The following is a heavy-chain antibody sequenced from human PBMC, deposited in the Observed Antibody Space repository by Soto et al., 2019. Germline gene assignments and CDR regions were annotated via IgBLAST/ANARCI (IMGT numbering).Heavy chain of an antibody. Sequence: PSQTLSLTCAISGDSVSGNSAAWNWIRQSPSRGLEWLGRTYYRSKWYNDYAVSVKSRITINPDTSKNQFSLQLNSVTPEDTAVYYCARDHRSTVAGTSDAFDIWGQGTMVT. CDR3: ARDHRSTVAGTSDAFDI. CDR1: GDSVSGNSAA. D-gene: IGHD6-19*01. CDR2: TYYRSKWYN. J-gene: IGHJ3*02. V-gene: IGHV6-1*01.